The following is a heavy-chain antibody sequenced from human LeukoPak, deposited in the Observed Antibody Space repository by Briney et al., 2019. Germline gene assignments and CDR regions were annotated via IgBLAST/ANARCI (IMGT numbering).Heavy chain of an antibody. CDR1: GYSISSGYY. CDR2: IYHSGST. Sequence: SETLSLTCAVSGYSISSGYYWGWIRQPPGKGLERIGNIYHSGSTYYNPSLKSRVTISVDTSKNQFSLKLSSVTAADTAVYYCAVLFRIFGVVSSDAFDIWGQGTMVTVSS. CDR3: AVLFRIFGVVSSDAFDI. V-gene: IGHV4-38-2*01. J-gene: IGHJ3*02. D-gene: IGHD3-3*01.